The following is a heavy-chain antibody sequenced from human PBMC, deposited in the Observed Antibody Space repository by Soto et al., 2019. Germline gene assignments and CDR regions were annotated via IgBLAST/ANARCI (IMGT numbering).Heavy chain of an antibody. J-gene: IGHJ4*02. CDR1: GYSFTSYW. V-gene: IGHV5-51*01. CDR2: IYPGDSDT. Sequence: RGESLKISCKGSGYSFTSYWIGWVRQMPGKGLEWMGIIYPGDSDTRYSPSFQGQVTISADKSISTAYLQWSSLKASDTAMYYCARESCSGGSCYVADYWGQGTLVTVSS. D-gene: IGHD2-15*01. CDR3: ARESCSGGSCYVADY.